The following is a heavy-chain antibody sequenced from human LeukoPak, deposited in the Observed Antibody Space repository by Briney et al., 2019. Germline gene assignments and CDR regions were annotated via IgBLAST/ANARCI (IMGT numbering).Heavy chain of an antibody. D-gene: IGHD1-7*01. J-gene: IGHJ4*02. Sequence: PGGSLRLSCAASGFTFSSYMMTWARQSPGKGLEWVSGISGSGGRSYYADSVKGRFTISRDNSVNTLYLQMNSLRAEDTAVYYCAKDRGNWDYRYFDFWGQGTLVTVSS. CDR3: AKDRGNWDYRYFDF. V-gene: IGHV3-23*01. CDR1: GFTFSSYM. CDR2: ISGSGGRS.